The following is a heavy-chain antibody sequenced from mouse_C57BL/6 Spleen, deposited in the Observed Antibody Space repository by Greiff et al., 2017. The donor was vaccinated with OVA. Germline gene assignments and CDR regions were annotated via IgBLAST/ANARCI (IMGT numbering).Heavy chain of an antibody. D-gene: IGHD1-1*01. J-gene: IGHJ1*03. V-gene: IGHV1-82*01. CDR1: GYAFSSSW. CDR2: IYPGDGDT. Sequence: QVQLQQSGPELVKPGASVKISCKASGYAFSSSWMNWVKQRPGKGLEWIGRIYPGDGDTNYNGKFKGKATLTADKSSSTAYMQLSSLTSEDSAVYFCAREPRYYGSSHWYFDVWGTGTTVTVSS. CDR3: AREPRYYGSSHWYFDV.